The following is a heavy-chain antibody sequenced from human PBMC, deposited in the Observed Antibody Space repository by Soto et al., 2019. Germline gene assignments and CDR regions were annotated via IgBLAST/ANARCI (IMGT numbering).Heavy chain of an antibody. D-gene: IGHD3-16*01. Sequence: QVQLVESGGGVVQPGRSLRLSCAASGFTFSSYAMHWVRRAPGKGLEWMAVMSYDGSNKYYADSVKGRFTISRDNSKNTLYLQMNSLRPSDTALCYCARDRGPYWGQGVLVIVSS. CDR2: MSYDGSNK. CDR1: GFTFSSYA. V-gene: IGHV3-30-3*01. CDR3: ARDRGPY. J-gene: IGHJ4*02.